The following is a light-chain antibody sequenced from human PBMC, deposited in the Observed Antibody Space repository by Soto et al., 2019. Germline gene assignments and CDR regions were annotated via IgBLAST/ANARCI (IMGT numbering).Light chain of an antibody. CDR2: EAS. Sequence: QSALTQPASVSGSPGQSITISCTGTSSDVGSYNLVSWYQQHSGNAPKLMIYEASKRPSGISDRFSGSKSGNTASLTISGLQAEDEADYYCCSYAGSTTWVFGGGTQLTVL. CDR1: SSDVGSYNL. CDR3: CSYAGSTTWV. J-gene: IGLJ7*01. V-gene: IGLV2-23*01.